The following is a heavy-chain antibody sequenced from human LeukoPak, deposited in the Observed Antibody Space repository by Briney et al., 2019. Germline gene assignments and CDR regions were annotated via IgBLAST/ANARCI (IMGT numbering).Heavy chain of an antibody. CDR2: IYYSGST. CDR1: GGSFSGYY. V-gene: IGHV4-59*06. CDR3: ATSIADVYYFDY. D-gene: IGHD6-6*01. Sequence: SETLSLTCAVNGGSFSGYYWSWIRQHPGKGLEWIGYIYYSGSTYYNPSLKSRVTISVDTSKNQFSLKLSSVTAADTAVYYCATSIADVYYFDYWGQGTLVTVSS. J-gene: IGHJ4*02.